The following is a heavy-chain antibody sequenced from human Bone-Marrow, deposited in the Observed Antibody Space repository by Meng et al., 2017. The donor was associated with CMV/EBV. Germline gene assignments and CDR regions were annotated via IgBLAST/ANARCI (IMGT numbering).Heavy chain of an antibody. D-gene: IGHD3-16*01. CDR3: AKDLLLFGGANAYFDY. J-gene: IGHJ4*02. V-gene: IGHV3-30*02. CDR1: GFTFDNYG. Sequence: GSLRLSCAASGFTFDNYGMHWVRQTPGKGLEWVAFIRHDGTNKYYGDSVKGRFTISRDNSKNTVYLQMNSLRPEETAIYYCAKDLLLFGGANAYFDYWGQGTLVTASS. CDR2: IRHDGTNK.